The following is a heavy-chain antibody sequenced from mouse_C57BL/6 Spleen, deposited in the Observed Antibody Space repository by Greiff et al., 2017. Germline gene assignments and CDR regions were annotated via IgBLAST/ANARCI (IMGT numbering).Heavy chain of an antibody. CDR1: GYTFTDYE. Sequence: QVQLQQSGPELVRPGASVTLSCKASGYTFTDYEMHWVKQTPVHGLEWIGAIDPETGGTAYNQKFKGKAILTADKSSSTAYMELRSLTSEDSAVYYCTRDTTVVANWYFDVWGTGTTVTVSS. CDR2: IDPETGGT. J-gene: IGHJ1*03. CDR3: TRDTTVVANWYFDV. D-gene: IGHD1-1*01. V-gene: IGHV1-15*01.